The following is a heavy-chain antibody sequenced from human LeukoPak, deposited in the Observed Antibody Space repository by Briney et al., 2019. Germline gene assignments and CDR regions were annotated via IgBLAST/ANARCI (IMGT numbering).Heavy chain of an antibody. CDR2: ISSSGSSI. J-gene: IGHJ4*02. D-gene: IGHD1-7*01. V-gene: IGHV3-48*03. Sequence: GGSLRLSCAASGFTFSSYEMNWVRQAPGKGLEWISYISSSGSSISYADSVKGRFTISRDNAKNSLNLQMNSLRAEDTVVYYCARDRLFGNLPDYWGQGTLVTVSS. CDR1: GFTFSSYE. CDR3: ARDRLFGNLPDY.